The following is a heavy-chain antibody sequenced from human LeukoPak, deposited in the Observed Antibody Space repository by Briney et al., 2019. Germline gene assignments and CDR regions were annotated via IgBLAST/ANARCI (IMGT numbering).Heavy chain of an antibody. CDR1: GGSFSGYY. CDR2: INHSGST. CDR3: ARPAGSVKLYYFDY. D-gene: IGHD3-10*01. V-gene: IGHV4-34*01. Sequence: SETLSLTCAVYGGSFSGYYWSWIRPPPGRGLEWIGEINHSGSTNYNPSLKSRVTISVDTSKSQFSLKLSSVTAADTAVYYCARPAGSVKLYYFDYWGQGTLVTVSS. J-gene: IGHJ4*02.